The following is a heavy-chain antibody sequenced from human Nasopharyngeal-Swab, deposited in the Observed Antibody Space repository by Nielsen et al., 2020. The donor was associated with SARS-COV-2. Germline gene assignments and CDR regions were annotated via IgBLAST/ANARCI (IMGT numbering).Heavy chain of an antibody. D-gene: IGHD3-9*01. Sequence: ASVKVSCKASGGTFSSYAISWVRQAPGQGLEWMGWISAYNGNTNYAQKLQGRVTMTTDTSTSTAYMELRSLRSDDTAVYYCARDVPYYDILTGYYVSGRDHFDYWGQGTLVTVSS. CDR3: ARDVPYYDILTGYYVSGRDHFDY. CDR1: GGTFSSYA. CDR2: ISAYNGNT. V-gene: IGHV1-18*01. J-gene: IGHJ4*02.